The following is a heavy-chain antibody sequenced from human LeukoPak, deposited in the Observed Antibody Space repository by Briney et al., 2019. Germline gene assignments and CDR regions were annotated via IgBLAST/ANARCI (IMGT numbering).Heavy chain of an antibody. V-gene: IGHV3-43*01. J-gene: IGHJ4*02. CDR1: GFTFDDYS. CDR3: TKDRYCTTTFCPLDY. D-gene: IGHD2-8*01. CDR2: ISRDGRAT. Sequence: PGGSLRLSFVASGFTFDDYSFHWVRQAAGKGLEWLSLISRDGRATYHADSVKGRCTISRDNSKNSLYLQMNSLRTEDTALYYCTKDRYCTTTFCPLDYWGQGTLVTVSS.